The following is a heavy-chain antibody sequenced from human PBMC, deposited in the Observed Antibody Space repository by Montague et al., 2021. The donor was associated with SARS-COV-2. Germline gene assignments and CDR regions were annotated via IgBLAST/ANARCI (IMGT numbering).Heavy chain of an antibody. Sequence: SLRLSCAAAGLSFRISGNPCAHRASGRLLYCLQPIANAVDTYYPSSVKGRFTISRENAKNSLYLQMNSLRAGDTAVYYCARGDSDSSGYYYYFDYWGQGTLVTVSS. CDR1: GLSFRISG. CDR2: IANAVDT. J-gene: IGHJ4*02. D-gene: IGHD3-22*01. CDR3: ARGDSDSSGYYYYFDY. V-gene: IGHV3-13*01.